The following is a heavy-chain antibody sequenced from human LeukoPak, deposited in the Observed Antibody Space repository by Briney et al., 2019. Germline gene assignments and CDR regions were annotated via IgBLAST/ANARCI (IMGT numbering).Heavy chain of an antibody. CDR1: GGSISGYH. CDR3: ARDRTIAAGDGGFYYYGMDV. Sequence: SETLSLTCSASGGSISGYHWSWIRQPTGKGLEWIGFMYYSGRTKYNPSLKSRVTISVETSKSQFSLRLSSVTAADTAVYYCARDRTIAAGDGGFYYYGMDVWGQGTTVTVSS. CDR2: MYYSGRT. D-gene: IGHD6-13*01. J-gene: IGHJ6*02. V-gene: IGHV4-59*01.